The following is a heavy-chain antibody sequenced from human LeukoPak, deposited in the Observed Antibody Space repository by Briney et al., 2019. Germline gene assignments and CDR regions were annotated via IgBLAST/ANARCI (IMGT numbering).Heavy chain of an antibody. V-gene: IGHV3-23*01. D-gene: IGHD7-27*01. Sequence: PGGSLRLSCAASGFTFSDAWMSWVRQAPGKGLEWVSAISGSGGNTYYADSVKGRFTISRDNSKNTLYLQMNSLRAEDTAVYYCAKTNWGVLDYFDYWGQGTLVTVSS. J-gene: IGHJ4*02. CDR2: ISGSGGNT. CDR1: GFTFSDAW. CDR3: AKTNWGVLDYFDY.